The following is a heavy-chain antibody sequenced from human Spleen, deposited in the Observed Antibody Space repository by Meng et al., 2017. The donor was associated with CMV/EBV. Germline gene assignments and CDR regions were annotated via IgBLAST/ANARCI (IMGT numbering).Heavy chain of an antibody. D-gene: IGHD1-7*01. CDR2: IYWNDDK. J-gene: IGHJ5*02. CDR1: FSLSTSGVG. CDR3: AQTVTSAGTGKNWFDP. Sequence: FSLSTSGVGVGCLRQPPGKALEWLALIYWNDDKRYSPSLKRRLTITKDTSKNQVVLTMTNMDPVDTATYYCAQTVTSAGTGKNWFDPWGQGTLVTVSS. V-gene: IGHV2-5*01.